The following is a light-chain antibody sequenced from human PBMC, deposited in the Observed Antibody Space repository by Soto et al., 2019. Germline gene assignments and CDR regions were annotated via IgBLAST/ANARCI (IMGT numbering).Light chain of an antibody. CDR2: DVS. CDR3: SSYTSSSTLVV. J-gene: IGLJ2*01. V-gene: IGLV2-14*01. CDR1: SSDVGGYNY. Sequence: QSALTHPAAVSGSPVQSITISCTGTSSDVGGYNYVSWYQQHPGKAPKLMIYDVSNRPSGVSNRFSGSKSGNTASLTISGLQAEDEADYYCSSYTSSSTLVVVGGGTKLTV.